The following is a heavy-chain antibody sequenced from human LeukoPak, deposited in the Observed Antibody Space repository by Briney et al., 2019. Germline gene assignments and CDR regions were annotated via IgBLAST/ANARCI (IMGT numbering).Heavy chain of an antibody. CDR3: ARGTGEGYTYGRYYFDY. J-gene: IGHJ4*02. CDR1: GYTFTSYG. V-gene: IGHV1-18*01. CDR2: ISAYNGNT. Sequence: ASVKVSCKASGYTFTSYGISWVRQAPGQGLEWMGWISAYNGNTNYAQKLQGRVTMTTDTSTSTAYMELSRLRSDDTAGYYCARGTGEGYTYGRYYFDYWGQGTLVTVSS. D-gene: IGHD5-18*01.